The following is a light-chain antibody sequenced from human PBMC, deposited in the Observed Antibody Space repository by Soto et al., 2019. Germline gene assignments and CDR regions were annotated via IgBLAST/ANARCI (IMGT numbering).Light chain of an antibody. V-gene: IGKV3-20*01. CDR3: QQYGSSL. Sequence: EIVLTQSPGTLSLSPGERATLSCRASQSVSSSYLAWYQQKPGQAPRLLIYGASSRATGIPDRFSGSGSGEDFTLTISRLEPEDFAVYYCQQYGSSLFGPGTKVDIK. CDR2: GAS. CDR1: QSVSSSY. J-gene: IGKJ3*01.